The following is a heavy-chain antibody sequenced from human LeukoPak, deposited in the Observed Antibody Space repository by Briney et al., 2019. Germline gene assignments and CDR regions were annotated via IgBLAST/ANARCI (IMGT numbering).Heavy chain of an antibody. CDR3: ARVYYYDSSGYYYPSGNWFDP. D-gene: IGHD3-22*01. J-gene: IGHJ5*02. V-gene: IGHV6-1*01. CDR1: GDSVSSNSAA. Sequence: SQTLSLTCAISGDSVSSNSAAWNWIRQSPSRGLGWLGRTYYRSKWYNDYAVSVKSRITINPDTSKNQFSLQLNSVTTEDTAVYYCARVYYYDSSGYYYPSGNWFDPWGQGTLVTVSS. CDR2: TYYRSKWYN.